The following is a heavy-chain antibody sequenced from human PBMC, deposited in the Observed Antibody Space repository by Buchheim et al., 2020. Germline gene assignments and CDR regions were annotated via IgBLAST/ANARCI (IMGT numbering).Heavy chain of an antibody. D-gene: IGHD3-22*01. Sequence: EVQLLESGGGLVQPGGSLRLSCAASGFTFSSYAMSWVRQAPGKGLEWVSAISGSGGSTYYADSVKGRFTISSAHSQNTLYLQMNSLRAKDTAVYYCAKDPRGGYYDSSEDYWGQGTL. J-gene: IGHJ4*02. V-gene: IGHV3-23*01. CDR1: GFTFSSYA. CDR2: ISGSGGST. CDR3: AKDPRGGYYDSSEDY.